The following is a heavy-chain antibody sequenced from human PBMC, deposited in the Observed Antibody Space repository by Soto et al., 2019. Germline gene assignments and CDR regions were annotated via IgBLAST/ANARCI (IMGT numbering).Heavy chain of an antibody. Sequence: SETLSLTCSVSGAALNSGNYYWSWIRQVPGKGLEWIGHIYVTGAVDYNPSLRDRITISQDTSERQFSLNLRLVTAADTAVYYCESLRIATNNYKWFDPWGQGTLVTVSS. D-gene: IGHD2-21*01. CDR2: IYVTGAV. V-gene: IGHV4-31*03. CDR1: GAALNSGNYY. J-gene: IGHJ5*02. CDR3: ESLRIATNNYKWFDP.